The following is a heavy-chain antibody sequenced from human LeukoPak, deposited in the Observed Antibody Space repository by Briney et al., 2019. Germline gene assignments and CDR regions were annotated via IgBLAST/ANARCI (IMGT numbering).Heavy chain of an antibody. CDR3: ARHPNSNWDY. D-gene: IGHD6-13*01. CDR2: ISSSSSYI. Sequence: PGGSLRLSCAASGYTFSSYSMNWVRQAPGKGLEWVSSISSSSSYIYYADSVKGRFTISRDNAKNSLYLQMNNLRVEDTAVYYCARHPNSNWDYWGQGTLVTVSS. J-gene: IGHJ4*02. CDR1: GYTFSSYS. V-gene: IGHV3-21*04.